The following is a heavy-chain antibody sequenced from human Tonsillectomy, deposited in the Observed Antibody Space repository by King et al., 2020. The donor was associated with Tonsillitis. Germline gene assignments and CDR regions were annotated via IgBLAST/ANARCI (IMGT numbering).Heavy chain of an antibody. J-gene: IGHJ5*02. Sequence: VQLVESGGGLVKPGGSLRLSCAASGFTFSNAWMSWVRQAPGKGLEWVGRIKSKNDGGTKDYAAPVKGRFTISRDDSKNTLYLQMNSLKTEDTAVYYCTTELGETGYPGTSWFDPWGQGTLVTVSS. CDR2: IKSKNDGGTK. CDR3: TTELGETGYPGTSWFDP. D-gene: IGHD3-9*01. V-gene: IGHV3-15*01. CDR1: GFTFSNAW.